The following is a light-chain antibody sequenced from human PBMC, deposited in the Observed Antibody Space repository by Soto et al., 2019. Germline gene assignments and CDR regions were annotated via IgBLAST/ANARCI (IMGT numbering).Light chain of an antibody. CDR2: GAS. CDR1: QSVSSN. V-gene: IGKV3-15*01. J-gene: IGKJ2*01. Sequence: EIVMTQSPATLSVSPGERATLSCRASQSVSSNLAWYQHKPDQAPRRLIYGASTRATGIPARFSGSGSGTEFTLTISSLQSEDFAVYYCQQYNNWPRTFGQGNKLEI. CDR3: QQYNNWPRT.